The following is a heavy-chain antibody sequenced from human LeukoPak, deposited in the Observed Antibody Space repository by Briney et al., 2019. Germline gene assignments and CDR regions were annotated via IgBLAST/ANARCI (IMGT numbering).Heavy chain of an antibody. J-gene: IGHJ3*02. V-gene: IGHV4-39*07. Sequence: SETLSPTCTVSGGSISTPNYHWGWIRQTPGKGLEWIGNIFYSGGTYYSPSLRSRVTISLDASRNPFSLKLNSVTAADTAVNYCAKSNGYGLVDIWGQGTMVSVSS. CDR1: GGSISTPNYH. CDR3: AKSNGYGLVDI. D-gene: IGHD3-10*01. CDR2: IFYSGGT.